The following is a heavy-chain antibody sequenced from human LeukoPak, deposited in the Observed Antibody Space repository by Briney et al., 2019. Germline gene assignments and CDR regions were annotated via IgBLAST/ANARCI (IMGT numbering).Heavy chain of an antibody. J-gene: IGHJ5*02. Sequence: GSLRLSCAASEFTFSSYSMHWLRQAPGRGLEYVASISNNGGSTYYADSVEGRFTVSRDNSKNTLYLQMGSQRGEDMAMYYCARLAVAGTFSWYDPWGQGTLVTVSS. D-gene: IGHD6-19*01. CDR1: EFTFSSYS. CDR3: ARLAVAGTFSWYDP. V-gene: IGHV3-64*02. CDR2: ISNNGGST.